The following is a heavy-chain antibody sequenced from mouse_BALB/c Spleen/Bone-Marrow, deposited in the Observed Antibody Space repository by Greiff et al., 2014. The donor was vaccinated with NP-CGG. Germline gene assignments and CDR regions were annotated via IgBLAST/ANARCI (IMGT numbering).Heavy chain of an antibody. CDR2: INPSSGYT. J-gene: IGHJ1*01. Sequence: QVQLKESGAELARPGASVKMSCKASGYTFTSYTMHWVKQRPGQGLEWIGYINPSSGYTNYNQKFKDKATLTADKSPSTAYMQLSSLTSEDSAVYYCAIYDYDVRYFDVWGAGTTVTVSS. CDR1: GYTFTSYT. CDR3: AIYDYDVRYFDV. V-gene: IGHV1-4*01. D-gene: IGHD2-4*01.